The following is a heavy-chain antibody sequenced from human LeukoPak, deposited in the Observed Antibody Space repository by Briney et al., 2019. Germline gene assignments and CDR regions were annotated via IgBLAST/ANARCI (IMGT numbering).Heavy chain of an antibody. CDR3: AYYDSSGYYYGRLRY. D-gene: IGHD3-22*01. J-gene: IGHJ4*02. V-gene: IGHV3-23*01. Sequence: ETLSLTCAVSGYSITSSSWWGWVRQIPGKGLEWVSSVTADGTNTHFADSVKGRFTISRDNSKNTLYLHMNSLRVDDTAVYFCAYYDSSGYYYGRLRYWGQGTPVTVSS. CDR2: VTADGTNT. CDR1: GYSITSSS.